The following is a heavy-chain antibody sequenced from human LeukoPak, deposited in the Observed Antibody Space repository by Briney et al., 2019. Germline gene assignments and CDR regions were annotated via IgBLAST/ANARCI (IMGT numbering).Heavy chain of an antibody. CDR3: GRWGYFDSGNYFVVDY. D-gene: IGHD3-22*01. Sequence: SETLSLTCSVSDDSIRNYYWNWFRQAPGKALERIGHIHYNGDIAYNFSLKSRVTISMDTSKNQFSLKLSSVTAADTAVYYCGRWGYFDSGNYFVVDYWGQGTVVTVSS. J-gene: IGHJ4*02. V-gene: IGHV4-59*01. CDR2: IHYNGDI. CDR1: DDSIRNYY.